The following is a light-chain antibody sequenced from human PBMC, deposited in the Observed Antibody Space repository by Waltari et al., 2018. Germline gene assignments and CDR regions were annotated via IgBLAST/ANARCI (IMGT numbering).Light chain of an antibody. J-gene: IGKJ4*01. CDR2: WAS. Sequence: EIVLTQSPATLSLSPGERATINCKSSQSVLYSSNNKNYLAWYQQKPGQPPKLLIHWASTRESGVPDRFSGSGSGTDFTLTISSLQAEDVAVYYCQQYYSTPLTFGGGTKVEIK. V-gene: IGKV4-1*01. CDR1: QSVLYSSNNKNY. CDR3: QQYYSTPLT.